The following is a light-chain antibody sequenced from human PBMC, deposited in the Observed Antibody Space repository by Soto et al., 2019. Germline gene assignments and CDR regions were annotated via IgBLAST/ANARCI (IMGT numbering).Light chain of an antibody. CDR2: EVS. V-gene: IGLV2-14*01. CDR3: SSYTSSSSNYV. Sequence: QSVLTQPASVSGSPGQSITISCTGTSSDVGGYNYVSWYQQHPGKAPKLMIYEVSNRPSGVSNRFSGSKSGNKASLTISGLQAEDEADYYCSSYTSSSSNYVFGTGTKVTVL. J-gene: IGLJ1*01. CDR1: SSDVGGYNY.